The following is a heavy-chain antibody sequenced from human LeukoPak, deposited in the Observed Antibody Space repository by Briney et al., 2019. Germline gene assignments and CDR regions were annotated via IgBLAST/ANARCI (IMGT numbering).Heavy chain of an antibody. CDR2: ISSSGSTI. Sequence: GGSLRLSFAASGFTFSSYEMNWVRQAPGKGLEWVSYISSSGSTIYYADSVKGRFTISRDNAKNSLYLQMSSLRAEDTSVYYCARVLYSMTDVWGKGTTVTISS. J-gene: IGHJ6*04. D-gene: IGHD6-13*01. CDR1: GFTFSSYE. CDR3: ARVLYSMTDV. V-gene: IGHV3-48*03.